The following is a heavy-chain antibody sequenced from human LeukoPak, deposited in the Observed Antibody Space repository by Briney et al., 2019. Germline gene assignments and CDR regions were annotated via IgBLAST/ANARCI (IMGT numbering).Heavy chain of an antibody. D-gene: IGHD1-20*01. CDR3: ARDPINWTPFDY. CDR1: GFTCTAYS. V-gene: IGHV3-48*01. Sequence: GGSLRLSCAASGFTCTAYSTNWVRQAPGKGLEWVSYISSSSSIIYYADSVKGRFTISRYNAKNSLYLQMNSLRAEDTAVYYCARDPINWTPFDYWGQGTLVTVSS. J-gene: IGHJ4*02. CDR2: ISSSSSII.